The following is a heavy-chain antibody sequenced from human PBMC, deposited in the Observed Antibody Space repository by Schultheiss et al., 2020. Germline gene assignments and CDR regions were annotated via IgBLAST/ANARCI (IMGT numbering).Heavy chain of an antibody. J-gene: IGHJ2*01. V-gene: IGHV3-23*01. CDR3: ARGVGATRPNWYFDL. CDR1: GFTFSSYA. CDR2: ISGSGGST. Sequence: GESLKISCAASGFTFSSYAMSWVRQAPGKGLEWVSAISGSGGSTYYADSVKGRFTISRDNSKNTLYLQMNSLRAEDTAVYYCARGVGATRPNWYFDLWGRGTLVTVSS. D-gene: IGHD1-26*01.